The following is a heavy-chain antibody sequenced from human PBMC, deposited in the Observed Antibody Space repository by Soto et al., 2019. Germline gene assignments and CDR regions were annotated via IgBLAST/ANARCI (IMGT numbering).Heavy chain of an antibody. CDR3: ARGHELGGNSEAFEV. Sequence: QVQLVQSGAEVKKPGSSVKVSCKASGGSFRREAINWVRQAPGQGPEWMGNILPFFGTSDYAQKFQGRVTVTADMSTTTVYMELSGLRVEDTAVYYCARGHELGGNSEAFEVWGQGTMVIVSS. CDR1: GGSFRREA. CDR2: ILPFFGTS. D-gene: IGHD2-15*01. J-gene: IGHJ3*01. V-gene: IGHV1-69*14.